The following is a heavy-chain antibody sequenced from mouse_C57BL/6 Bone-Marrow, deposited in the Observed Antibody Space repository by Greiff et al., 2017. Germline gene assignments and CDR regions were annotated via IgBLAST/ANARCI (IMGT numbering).Heavy chain of an antibody. D-gene: IGHD1-1*01. J-gene: IGHJ2*01. CDR3: ARWKITTVFDY. V-gene: IGHV1-74*01. Sequence: QVQLQQSGAELVKPGASVKMSCKASGYTFTSYWMNWVKQRPGQGLEWIGRIHPSDGDTNYNQKFKGKATLTVDKSSSTAYMQLSSLSSEDSAVYYCARWKITTVFDYWGQGTTLTVSS. CDR2: IHPSDGDT. CDR1: GYTFTSYW.